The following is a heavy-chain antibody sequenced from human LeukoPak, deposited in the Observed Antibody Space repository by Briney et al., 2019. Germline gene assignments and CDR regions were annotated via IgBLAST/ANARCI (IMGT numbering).Heavy chain of an antibody. CDR2: ISTSSTYI. CDR3: ARVGGGSGSRDY. CDR1: GLTFSSYT. D-gene: IGHD1-26*01. V-gene: IGHV3-21*04. Sequence: GGSLRLSCAASGLTFSSYTMNWFRQAPGQGLEWVSSISTSSTYINYADSVKGRFTISRDNAKNSLYLEMDSLRVEDTSLYYCARVGGGSGSRDYWGQGTLVTVSS. J-gene: IGHJ4*02.